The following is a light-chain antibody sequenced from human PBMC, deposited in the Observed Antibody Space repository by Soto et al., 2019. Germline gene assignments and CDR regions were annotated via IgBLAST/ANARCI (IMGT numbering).Light chain of an antibody. J-gene: IGLJ1*01. V-gene: IGLV2-23*01. CDR1: SSDVGSYNL. CDR2: EGS. Sequence: QSALTQPASVSGSPGQSITISCTGTSSDVGSYNLVSWYQQHPGKAPKLMIYEGSKRPSGVSNRFSGSKSGNTASLTISGLQAEDEADYYCCSYAGSSTPFIVFGTGTKLTVL. CDR3: CSYAGSSTPFIV.